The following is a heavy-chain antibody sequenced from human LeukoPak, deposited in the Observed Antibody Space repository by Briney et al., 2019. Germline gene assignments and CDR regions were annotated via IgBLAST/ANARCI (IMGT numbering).Heavy chain of an antibody. CDR2: INHSGRS. J-gene: IGHJ4*02. CDR3: ARRGNWFGLKFDY. Sequence: PSETLSLTCAVYGGSFSGYYWSWIRQPPGKGLEWAGEINHSGRSNYNPSLKSRVTISVDTSKNQFSLKLSSVTAADTAVYYCARRGNWFGLKFDYWGQGTLVTVSS. D-gene: IGHD3-10*01. V-gene: IGHV4-34*01. CDR1: GGSFSGYY.